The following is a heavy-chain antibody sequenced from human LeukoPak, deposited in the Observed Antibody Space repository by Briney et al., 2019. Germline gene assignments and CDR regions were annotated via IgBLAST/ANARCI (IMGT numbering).Heavy chain of an antibody. CDR1: GYTFTSYG. J-gene: IGHJ4*02. CDR2: ISAYNGNT. Sequence: ASVKVSCKASGYTFTSYGISWVRQAPGQGLEWMGWISAYNGNTNYAQKLQGRVTMTTDTSTSTAYMELRSLRSDDTAVYYCARGGDVVVVAARFDYWGQGTLVTVSS. CDR3: ARGGDVVVVAARFDY. D-gene: IGHD2-15*01. V-gene: IGHV1-18*01.